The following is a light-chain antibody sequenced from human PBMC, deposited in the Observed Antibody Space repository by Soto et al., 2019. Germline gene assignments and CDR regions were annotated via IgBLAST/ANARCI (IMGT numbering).Light chain of an antibody. J-gene: IGKJ1*01. CDR3: QQHTT. Sequence: DIQMTQSPSTLSASVGDRVTITCRGSQGISSWLAWYQQKPGKAPRLLIYKAPSLASGVPSRFSGSGSGTEFTLTISSLQPEDVATYHCQQHTTFGQGTKVDIK. CDR2: KAP. CDR1: QGISSW. V-gene: IGKV1-5*03.